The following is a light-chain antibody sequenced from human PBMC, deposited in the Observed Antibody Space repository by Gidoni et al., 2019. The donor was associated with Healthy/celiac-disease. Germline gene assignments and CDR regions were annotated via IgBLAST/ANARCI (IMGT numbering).Light chain of an antibody. J-gene: IGKJ4*01. Sequence: ETVLTQSPATLSLSPGDSATIPCRASQSVSSYLRWYQQTPGQAPRLLICEASNRATSIPARFSGSGSGTYFTLTISSLEPEDFADYYCQQRSNWLTFGGGTKVEIK. CDR1: QSVSSY. V-gene: IGKV3-11*01. CDR2: EAS. CDR3: QQRSNWLT.